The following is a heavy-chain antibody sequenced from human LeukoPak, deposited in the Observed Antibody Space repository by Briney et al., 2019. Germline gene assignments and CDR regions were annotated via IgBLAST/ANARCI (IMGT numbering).Heavy chain of an antibody. J-gene: IGHJ4*02. CDR2: IYYKGNT. CDR1: GGSIYSHY. D-gene: IGHD6-19*01. V-gene: IGHV4-59*08. Sequence: PSETLSLTCAVSGGSIYSHYWGWIRQPPGKGLEWIGDIYYKGNTNYNPSLKSRVTISLDTSKNHLSLTLTSVVAADTAIYYCMRRDTGWSYSDYWGQGILVTVSS. CDR3: MRRDTGWSYSDY.